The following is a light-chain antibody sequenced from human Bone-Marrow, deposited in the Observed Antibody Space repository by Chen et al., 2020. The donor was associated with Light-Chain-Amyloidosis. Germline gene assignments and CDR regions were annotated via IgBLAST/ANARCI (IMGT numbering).Light chain of an antibody. CDR3: SSYTSSSADVL. CDR2: DVS. Sequence: QSALTQPASVSGSPGQSITVSCTGTSSDIGAYNFVSWYQQHPGKAPKLMIYDVSIRPSGVSNRFSGSKSGNTASLTIAGLQAEDEADYYCSSYTSSSADVLFGGGTKLTVL. V-gene: IGLV2-14*03. CDR1: SSDIGAYNF. J-gene: IGLJ2*01.